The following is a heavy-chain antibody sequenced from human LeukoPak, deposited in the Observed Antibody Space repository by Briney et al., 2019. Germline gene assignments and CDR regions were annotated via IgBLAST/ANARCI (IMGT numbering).Heavy chain of an antibody. CDR1: GGTFTSYA. CDR2: IIPILGIA. Sequence: SVKVSCKASGGTFTSYAISWVRQAPGQGLEWMGRIIPILGIANYAQKFQGRVTITADKSTSTAYMELSSLRSEDTAVYYCARLTVVPAANDYWGQGTLVTVSS. J-gene: IGHJ4*02. V-gene: IGHV1-69*04. CDR3: ARLTVVPAANDY. D-gene: IGHD2-2*01.